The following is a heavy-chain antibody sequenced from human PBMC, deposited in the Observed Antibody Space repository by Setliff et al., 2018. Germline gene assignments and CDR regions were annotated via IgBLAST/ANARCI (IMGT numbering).Heavy chain of an antibody. D-gene: IGHD3-16*01. V-gene: IGHV4-61*08. J-gene: IGHJ4*02. CDR2: IYYSGST. CDR3: ARLRGAFDY. Sequence: LSLTCTVSGGSISSGGSYWSWIRQHPGKGLEWIGYIYYSGSTNYNPSLESRVTISVDTSKNQFSLRLNSATAADTAVYYCARLRGAFDYWGQGTLVTVSS. CDR1: GGSISSGGSY.